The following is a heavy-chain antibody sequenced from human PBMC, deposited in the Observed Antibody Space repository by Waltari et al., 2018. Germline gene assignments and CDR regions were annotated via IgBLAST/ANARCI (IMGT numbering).Heavy chain of an antibody. CDR1: GFTFSSYA. J-gene: IGHJ6*02. CDR2: ISGSGGST. D-gene: IGHD3-10*01. Sequence: EVQLLESGGGLVQPGGSLRLSCAASGFTFSSYAMSWVRQAPGKGLKWVSAISGSGGSTYYADSVKGRFTISRDNSKNTLYLQMNSLRAEDTAVYYCAKEVTMVRGGYYYGMDVWGQGTTVTVSS. V-gene: IGHV3-23*01. CDR3: AKEVTMVRGGYYYGMDV.